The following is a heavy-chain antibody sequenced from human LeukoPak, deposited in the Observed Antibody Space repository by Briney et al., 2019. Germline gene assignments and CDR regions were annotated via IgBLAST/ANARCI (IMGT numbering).Heavy chain of an antibody. CDR1: GGTFSSYA. Sequence: SVKVSCKASGGTFSSYAISWVRQAPGQGLEWMGGIIPIFGKANYAQKFQGRVTITADESTSTAYMELSSLRSEDTAVYYCARGPSITMVRGGQWYYYMDVWGKGTTVTISS. CDR3: ARGPSITMVRGGQWYYYMDV. CDR2: IIPIFGKA. D-gene: IGHD3-10*01. J-gene: IGHJ6*03. V-gene: IGHV1-69*13.